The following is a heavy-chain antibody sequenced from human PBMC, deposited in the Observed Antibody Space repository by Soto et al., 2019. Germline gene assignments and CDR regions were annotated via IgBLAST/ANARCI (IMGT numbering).Heavy chain of an antibody. V-gene: IGHV4-59*01. CDR2: IYYSGST. Sequence: SETLSLTCTVSGGSISSYYWSWIRQPPGKGLEWIGYIYYSGSTNYNPSLKSRVTISVDTSKNQFSLKLSSVTAADTAVYYCARVSFGGQLVTFYYFDYWGQGTLVTVSS. D-gene: IGHD6-6*01. J-gene: IGHJ4*02. CDR1: GGSISSYY. CDR3: ARVSFGGQLVTFYYFDY.